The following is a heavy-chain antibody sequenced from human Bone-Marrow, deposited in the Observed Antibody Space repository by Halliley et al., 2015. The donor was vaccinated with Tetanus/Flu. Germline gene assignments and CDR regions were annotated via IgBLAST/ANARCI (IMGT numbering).Heavy chain of an antibody. J-gene: IGHJ6*02. CDR2: FCHSGST. CDR3: ARGGAITSSPGAMDV. V-gene: IGHV4-30-2*01. D-gene: IGHD1-20*01. Sequence: GYFCHSGSTYYPPPLKSRVTISAARSKNQFSLKGNAVPAADTAVYFCARGGAITSSPGAMDVWGQGTTVTVSS.